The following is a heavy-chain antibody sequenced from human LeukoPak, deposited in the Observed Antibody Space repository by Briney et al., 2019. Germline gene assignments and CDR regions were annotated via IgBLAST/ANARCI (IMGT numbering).Heavy chain of an antibody. CDR3: ANSRRSGYWYFDL. CDR1: GFTFSNYG. J-gene: IGHJ2*01. V-gene: IGHV3-23*01. Sequence: GGTLRLSCAASGFTFSNYGMSWVRQAPGKGLEWVSAISDSGAGTYYADSVKGRFTISRDNSKNTLNLQMNSLRAEDTAMYYCANSRRSGYWYFDLWGRGTLVTVSS. CDR2: ISDSGAGT. D-gene: IGHD3-22*01.